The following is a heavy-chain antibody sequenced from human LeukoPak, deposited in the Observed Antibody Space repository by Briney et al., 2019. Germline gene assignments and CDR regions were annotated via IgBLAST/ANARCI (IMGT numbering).Heavy chain of an antibody. D-gene: IGHD3-9*01. CDR1: GFTFSSYA. CDR3: AKGYYDILTDYFHNWFNP. Sequence: PGGSLRLSCAASGFTFSSYAVSWVRQAPGVGLEWVSTISGRGGSTFYADSVKGRFTISRDNSKSTLYLQMNSLRADDTAVYYCAKGYYDILTDYFHNWFNPWGQGTLVIVSS. CDR2: ISGRGGST. V-gene: IGHV3-23*01. J-gene: IGHJ5*02.